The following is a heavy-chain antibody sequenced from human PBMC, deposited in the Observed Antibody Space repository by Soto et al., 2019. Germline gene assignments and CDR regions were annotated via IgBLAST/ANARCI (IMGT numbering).Heavy chain of an antibody. D-gene: IGHD6-19*01. CDR1: GFTFSNYA. V-gene: IGHV3-23*01. CDR2: ISGSGGST. J-gene: IGHJ3*02. Sequence: PGGSLRLSCAASGFTFSNYAMSWVRQAPGKGPEWVSSISGSGGSTYYADSVKGRFTISRDNSKNTLYLQMNSLRAEDTAVYYCAKDPVIAVAGDDAFDIWGQGTMVTVSS. CDR3: AKDPVIAVAGDDAFDI.